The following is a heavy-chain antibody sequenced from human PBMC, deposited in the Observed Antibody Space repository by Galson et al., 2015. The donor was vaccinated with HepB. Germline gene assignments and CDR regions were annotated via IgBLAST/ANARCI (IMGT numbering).Heavy chain of an antibody. CDR1: GYTFTDYV. Sequence: SVKVSCKASGYTFTDYVVNWVRQAPGQGLEWMGWMNTNTGKPTYAPGFAGRVVFSLDTSVTTAYLQISSLETDDTAVYYCARSPLRFLDWLPYYDYYYMDVGGEGTTVTVSS. D-gene: IGHD3-3*01. V-gene: IGHV7-4-1*02. J-gene: IGHJ6*03. CDR3: ARSPLRFLDWLPYYDYYYMDV. CDR2: MNTNTGKP.